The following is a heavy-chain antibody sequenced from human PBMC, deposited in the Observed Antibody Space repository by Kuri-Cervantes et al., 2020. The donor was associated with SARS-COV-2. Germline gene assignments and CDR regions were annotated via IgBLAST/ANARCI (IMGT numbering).Heavy chain of an antibody. CDR3: AKSLIVLVTAYSYFDY. D-gene: IGHD2-21*02. V-gene: IGHV3-64D*08. CDR2: ISSNGGST. CDR1: GFSFSSYA. Sequence: GGSLRLSCSASGFSFSSYAMHWVRQPPGKGLEYVSAISSNGGSTYHADSVKGRFTISRDNSKSTLYLQMSSLRAEDTAVYYCAKSLIVLVTAYSYFDYWGQGTLVTVSS. J-gene: IGHJ4*02.